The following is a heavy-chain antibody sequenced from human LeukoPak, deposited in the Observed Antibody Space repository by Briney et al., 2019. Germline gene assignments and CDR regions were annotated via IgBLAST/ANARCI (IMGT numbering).Heavy chain of an antibody. CDR3: ARGDSSDY. D-gene: IGHD3-22*01. J-gene: IGHJ4*02. V-gene: IGHV1-2*02. CDR2: INPNSGGT. CDR1: GYTFTDYY. Sequence: ASVKVSCKASGYTFTDYYIHWVRQAPGQGLEWMGWINPNSGGTNYAQKFQGRATMTRDTSTSTVYMELSSLRSEDTAVYYCARGDSSDYWGQGTLVTVSS.